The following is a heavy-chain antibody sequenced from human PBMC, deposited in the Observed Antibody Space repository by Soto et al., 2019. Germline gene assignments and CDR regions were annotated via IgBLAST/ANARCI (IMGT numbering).Heavy chain of an antibody. CDR1: GFTFSSYS. Sequence: EVQLVESGGGLAQPGGSLRLSCVASGFTFSSYSINWIRQAPGKGPEWVSWISPAGNSVDYTDSVQGRFTISRDNADNSLYLEMNSLRDEDTAVSYCVRDHLWAFDYWGQGTLVTVSS. CDR2: ISPAGNSV. V-gene: IGHV3-48*02. D-gene: IGHD3-16*01. CDR3: VRDHLWAFDY. J-gene: IGHJ4*02.